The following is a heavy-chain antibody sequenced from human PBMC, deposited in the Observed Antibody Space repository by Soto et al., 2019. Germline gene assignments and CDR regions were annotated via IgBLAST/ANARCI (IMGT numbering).Heavy chain of an antibody. CDR1: GFTFGDYW. J-gene: IGHJ3*02. V-gene: IGHV3-7*05. D-gene: IGHD3-22*01. CDR2: IKGDGSAK. Sequence: GGSLSLSCAASGFTFGDYWMTWVRQAPGKGLEWVANIKGDGSAKSYLDSVRGRFTVSRDNAENSLFLQMNILRAEDTALYYCARDVYPGRSGYYLDAFDIWGQGTMVTVSS. CDR3: ARDVYPGRSGYYLDAFDI.